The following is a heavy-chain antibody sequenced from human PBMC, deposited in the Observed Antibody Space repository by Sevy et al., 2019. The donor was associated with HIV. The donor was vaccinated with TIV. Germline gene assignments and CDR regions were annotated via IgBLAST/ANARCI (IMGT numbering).Heavy chain of an antibody. J-gene: IGHJ2*01. D-gene: IGHD3-22*01. CDR3: ARATYYYDSSGYPLDWYFDL. V-gene: IGHV4-39*01. CDR1: GGSISSSSYY. CDR2: IYYSGST. Sequence: SETLSLTCTVSGGSISSSSYYWGWIRQPPGKGLEWIGNIYYSGSTYYNPSLKSRVTIYVDTSKNQFSLKLSSVTAADTAVYYCARATYYYDSSGYPLDWYFDLWGRGTLVTVSS.